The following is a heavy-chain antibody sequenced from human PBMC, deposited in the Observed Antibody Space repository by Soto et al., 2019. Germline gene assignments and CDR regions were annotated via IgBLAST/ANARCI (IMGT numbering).Heavy chain of an antibody. CDR1: GLTFNSHT. CDR3: AKDLTDYSNSYFDY. D-gene: IGHD4-4*01. Sequence: GGSLRLSCTASGLTFNSHTMNWVRQAPGTGLEWVSTISPSDSITHYADSVKGRFTVSSDNSKNSLYVQMNSLRAEDTAVYYCAKDLTDYSNSYFDYWGQGTLVTVSS. V-gene: IGHV3-23*01. J-gene: IGHJ4*02. CDR2: ISPSDSIT.